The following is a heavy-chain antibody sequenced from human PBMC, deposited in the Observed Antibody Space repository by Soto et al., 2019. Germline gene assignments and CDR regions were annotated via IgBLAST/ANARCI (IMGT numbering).Heavy chain of an antibody. Sequence: QVQLVQSAGEVKKPGASVKVSCKASGYTFIRYGITWVRQAPGQGLEWMGWISPYNDYTIYAQKLQGRVTMTTDTSTXTXYLXLRSLKSDDTAVYYCARGGYYDNTWGKLSHYGLDVWGQGTSVTVSS. CDR3: ARGGYYDNTWGKLSHYGLDV. V-gene: IGHV1-18*01. CDR2: ISPYNDYT. J-gene: IGHJ6*02. CDR1: GYTFIRYG. D-gene: IGHD3-16*01.